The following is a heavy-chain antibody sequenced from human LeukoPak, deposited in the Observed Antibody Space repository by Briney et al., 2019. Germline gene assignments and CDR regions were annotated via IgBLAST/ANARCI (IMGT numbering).Heavy chain of an antibody. J-gene: IGHJ6*02. CDR3: ARDYSTTWSYGMDV. Sequence: GGSLRLSCAASGFTFSSYWMSWVRQAPGKGLEWVANIKQDGSEKYYVDSVKGRFTISRDNAKNSLYLQMNSLRAEDTAVYYCARDYSTTWSYGMDVWGQGTTVTVSS. CDR1: GFTFSSYW. V-gene: IGHV3-7*01. CDR2: IKQDGSEK. D-gene: IGHD2-2*01.